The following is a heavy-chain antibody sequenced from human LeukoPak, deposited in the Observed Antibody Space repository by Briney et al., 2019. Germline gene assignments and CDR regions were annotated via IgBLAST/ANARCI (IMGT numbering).Heavy chain of an antibody. Sequence: ASVKVSCKASGYTFSNYGISWVPQAPGQGLEWMGWISPYNDNTNYAQKLQARVTMTTDTSTSTASMELRRLRSDDTAVYYCASWIRGVIGAFDIWGQGTMVTVSS. V-gene: IGHV1-18*01. J-gene: IGHJ3*02. D-gene: IGHD3-10*01. CDR1: GYTFSNYG. CDR2: ISPYNDNT. CDR3: ASWIRGVIGAFDI.